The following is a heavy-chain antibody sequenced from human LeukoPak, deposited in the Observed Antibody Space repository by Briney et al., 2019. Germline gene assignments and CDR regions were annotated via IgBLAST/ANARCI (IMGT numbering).Heavy chain of an antibody. D-gene: IGHD2-15*01. CDR3: ARRFCTGGSCYPDY. Sequence: GASVKVSCKASGYTFTGYYIHWVRLAPGQGLAWMGRINSNNSVSNYAQRFQGRVTMTRDTSISTAYMELSGLTSDDTAVYYCARRFCTGGSCYPDYWGQGTLVTVSS. J-gene: IGHJ4*02. V-gene: IGHV1-2*02. CDR2: INSNNSVS. CDR1: GYTFTGYY.